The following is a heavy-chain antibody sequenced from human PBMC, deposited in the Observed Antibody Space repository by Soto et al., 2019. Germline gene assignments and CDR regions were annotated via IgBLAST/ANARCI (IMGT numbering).Heavy chain of an antibody. CDR2: IWYDGSNK. D-gene: IGHD5-18*01. J-gene: IGHJ5*02. V-gene: IGHV3-33*01. CDR1: GFTFSSYG. Sequence: QVQQVESGGGVVQPGRSLRLSCAASGFTFSSYGMHWVRQAPGKGLEWVAVIWYDGSNKYYADSVKGRFTISRDNSKNPLYLQLSIQSTWDTAVYPCVSDGGFRDGYTAGCHCFDPWGQGTLVTVSS. CDR3: VSDGGFRDGYTAGCHCFDP.